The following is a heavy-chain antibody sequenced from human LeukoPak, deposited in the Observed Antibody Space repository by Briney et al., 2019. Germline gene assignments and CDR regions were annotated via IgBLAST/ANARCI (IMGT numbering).Heavy chain of an antibody. D-gene: IGHD2-15*01. J-gene: IGHJ5*02. CDR2: ISGSGDNT. CDR1: GFTFSTYA. Sequence: GGSLRLSCGASGFTFSTYAMSWVRQAPGKGPEWVSAISGSGDNTYYADSVKGRFTISRDNSKNTLYLQVNSLIAEDTAVYYCARDCPSGGSCYSWGPWGQGTLVTVSS. CDR3: ARDCPSGGSCYSWGP. V-gene: IGHV3-23*01.